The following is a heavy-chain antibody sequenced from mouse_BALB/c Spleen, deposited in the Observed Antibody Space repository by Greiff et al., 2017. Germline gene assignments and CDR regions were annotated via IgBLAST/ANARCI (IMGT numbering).Heavy chain of an antibody. CDR3: TREDAPFAY. V-gene: IGHV5-6-4*01. Sequence: DVMLVESGGGLVKPGGSLKLSCAASGFTFSSYTMSWVRQTPEKRLEWVATISSGGSYTYYPDSVKGRFTISRDNAKNTLYLQMSSLKSEDTAMYYCTREDAPFAYWGQGTLVTVSA. CDR2: ISSGGSYT. CDR1: GFTFSSYT. J-gene: IGHJ3*01.